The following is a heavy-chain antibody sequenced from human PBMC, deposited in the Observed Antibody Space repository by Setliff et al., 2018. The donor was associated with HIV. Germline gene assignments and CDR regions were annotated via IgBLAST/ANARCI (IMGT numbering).Heavy chain of an antibody. J-gene: IGHJ3*01. V-gene: IGHV4-59*01. Sequence: SETLSLTCTVSGGSISTYYWSWIRQPPGKGLEWVGSIYFTGSSDNNPSLKSRVTLSVDTSKHRFSLKLSSVTATDTAVYYCARVQMAYAAFDVWGQGTMVTVSS. D-gene: IGHD4-17*01. CDR3: ARVQMAYAAFDV. CDR2: IYFTGSS. CDR1: GGSISTYY.